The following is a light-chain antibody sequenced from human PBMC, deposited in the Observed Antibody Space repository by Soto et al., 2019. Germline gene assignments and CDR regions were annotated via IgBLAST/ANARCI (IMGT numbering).Light chain of an antibody. V-gene: IGKV3-20*01. CDR1: QSVSSSY. J-gene: IGKJ4*01. CDR3: QQYGSSPLT. Sequence: EIVLTQSPGTLSLSPGARATLSCRASQSVSSSYLAWYQQKPGQAPRLLIYGASIRATGIPDRFSGSGSGTDFTLTISRLEPEDFAVYYGQQYGSSPLTFGGGTNVEIK. CDR2: GAS.